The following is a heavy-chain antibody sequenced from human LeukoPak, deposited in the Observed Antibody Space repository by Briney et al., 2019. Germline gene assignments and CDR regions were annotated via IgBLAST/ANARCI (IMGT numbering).Heavy chain of an antibody. V-gene: IGHV4-38-2*02. CDR1: GYSISSGYY. CDR2: IYTSGST. CDR3: AREGYSSSWYYFDY. D-gene: IGHD6-13*01. Sequence: PSETLSLTCTVSGYSISSGYYWGWIRQPPGKGLEWIGRIYTSGSTNYNPSLKGRVTMSVDTSKNQFSLKLSSVTAADTAVYYCAREGYSSSWYYFDYWGQGTLVTVSS. J-gene: IGHJ4*02.